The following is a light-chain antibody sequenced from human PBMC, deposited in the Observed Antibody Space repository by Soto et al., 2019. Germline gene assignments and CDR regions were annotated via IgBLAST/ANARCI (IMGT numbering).Light chain of an antibody. J-gene: IGLJ3*02. V-gene: IGLV2-14*01. CDR3: CSYTTTYTLV. CDR1: SRDVGGYNY. CDR2: EVS. Sequence: QSVLTQPASVSGSPGQSITISCTGTSRDVGGYNYVSWHQQHPGKAPKVIITEVSNRPSGVSNRFSGSKSGNTASLTISGLQAEDEADYYCCSYTTTYTLVFGGGTKVTVL.